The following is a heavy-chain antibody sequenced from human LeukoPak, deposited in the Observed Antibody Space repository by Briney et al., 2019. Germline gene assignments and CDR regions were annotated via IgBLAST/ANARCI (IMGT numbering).Heavy chain of an antibody. CDR2: ISSSSSYI. V-gene: IGHV3-21*01. CDR3: ARGLSGRLDI. D-gene: IGHD3-10*01. Sequence: PGGSLRLSCAASGFTFSSYSMNWVRQAPGKGLEWVSSISSSSSYIYYADSVKGRLTISRDNAKNSLYLQMNSLRAEDTAVYYCARGLSGRLDIWGQGTMVTVSS. CDR1: GFTFSSYS. J-gene: IGHJ3*02.